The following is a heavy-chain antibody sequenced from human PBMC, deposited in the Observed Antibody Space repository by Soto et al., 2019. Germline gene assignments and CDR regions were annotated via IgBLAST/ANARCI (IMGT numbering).Heavy chain of an antibody. J-gene: IGHJ6*02. CDR1: GGSISSGDYY. CDR3: ARAHDYYYYYGMDV. Sequence: SETLSLTCTVSGGSISSGDYYWSWIRQPPGKGLEWIGHIYYSGSTYYNPSLKSRVTISVDTSKSQFSLKLSSVTAADTAVYYCARAHDYYYYYGMDVWGQGTTVTVSS. V-gene: IGHV4-30-4*01. CDR2: IYYSGST.